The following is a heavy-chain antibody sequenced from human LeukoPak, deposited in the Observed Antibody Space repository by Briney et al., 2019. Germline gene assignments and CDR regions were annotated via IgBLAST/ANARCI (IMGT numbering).Heavy chain of an antibody. Sequence: SETLSLTCTVSGGSISIYWWSWLRQPPGKGLEWIGYVFDSGGTNYNPSLKGRVTISVDTSKKKFSLKLSSVTAADTAGYYCARAYSSSWNYFDYWGQGTLVTVSS. CDR2: VFDSGGT. CDR1: GGSISIYW. CDR3: ARAYSSSWNYFDY. D-gene: IGHD6-13*01. V-gene: IGHV4-59*01. J-gene: IGHJ4*02.